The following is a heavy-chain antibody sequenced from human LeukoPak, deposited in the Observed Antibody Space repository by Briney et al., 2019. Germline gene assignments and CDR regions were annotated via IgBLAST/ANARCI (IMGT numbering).Heavy chain of an antibody. D-gene: IGHD2/OR15-2a*01. V-gene: IGHV3-49*03. J-gene: IGHJ4*02. Sequence: GGSLRLSCTTSGFTFRDQVITWFRQAPGKGLEWVAFIRPKSDGGTSEYAASVKGRFTMSRDDSRSIAYLDMNSLKTEDTAVYYCDNRGYWGQGTLVTVSS. CDR2: IRPKSDGGTS. CDR1: GFTFRDQV. CDR3: DNRGY.